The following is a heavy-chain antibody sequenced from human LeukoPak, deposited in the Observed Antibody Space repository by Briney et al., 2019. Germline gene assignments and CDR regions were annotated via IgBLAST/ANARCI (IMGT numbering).Heavy chain of an antibody. V-gene: IGHV1-18*01. Sequence: ASVKVSCKASGYTFSSYAMNWVRQAPGQGLEWMGWISAYNGNTNYAQKLQGRVTMTTDTSTTTAYMELRSLRSDDTAVYYCVREGGSSGYYFFHYWGQGTLVTVSS. D-gene: IGHD3-22*01. CDR3: VREGGSSGYYFFHY. CDR1: GYTFSSYA. J-gene: IGHJ4*02. CDR2: ISAYNGNT.